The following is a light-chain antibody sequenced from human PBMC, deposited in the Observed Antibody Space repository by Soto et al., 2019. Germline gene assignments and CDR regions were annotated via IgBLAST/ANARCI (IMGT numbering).Light chain of an antibody. CDR1: QDISNY. Sequence: DIQMTQSPSSLSASVGDRVTITCRASQDISNYLAWYQQKPGKVPKLLIYAALTLQLGVPSRFSGSGSGTDFTLTISSLQPEDFATYYCQQSETFGQGTKVDIK. CDR3: QQSET. J-gene: IGKJ1*01. CDR2: AAL. V-gene: IGKV1-27*01.